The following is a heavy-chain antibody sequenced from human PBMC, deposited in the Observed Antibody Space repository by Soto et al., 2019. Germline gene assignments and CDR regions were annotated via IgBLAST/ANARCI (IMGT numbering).Heavy chain of an antibody. J-gene: IGHJ6*02. CDR3: ARGFHYSSGWGDFYYCYYGMDV. D-gene: IGHD6-19*01. CDR1: GYTFTSYD. CDR2: MNPNSGNT. V-gene: IGHV1-8*01. Sequence: QMQLVQSGAEVKKPGASVKVSCKASGYTFTSYDINWVRQATGQGLEWMGWMNPNSGNTGYAQKFQGSVTMTRNTSISTAYMELSSLRSEDTAVYYCARGFHYSSGWGDFYYCYYGMDVWGQGTTVTVSS.